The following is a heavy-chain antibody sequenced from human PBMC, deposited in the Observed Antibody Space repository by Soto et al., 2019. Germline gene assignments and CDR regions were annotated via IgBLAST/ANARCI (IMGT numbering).Heavy chain of an antibody. CDR2: INPNSGGT. D-gene: IGHD5-18*01. V-gene: IGHV1-2*02. CDR1: GYTFTGYY. J-gene: IGHJ4*02. CDR3: AREGTAMTTLDY. Sequence: AFVKVYCKASGYTFTGYYMHWVRQAPGQGLEWMGWINPNSGGTNYAQKFQGRVTMTRDTSISTAYMELSRLRSDDTAVYYCAREGTAMTTLDYWGQGTLVTVSS.